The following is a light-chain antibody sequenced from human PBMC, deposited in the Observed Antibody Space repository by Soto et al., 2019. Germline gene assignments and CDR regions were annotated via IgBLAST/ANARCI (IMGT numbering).Light chain of an antibody. Sequence: DIPMTQSPSTLSASAGDRVTITCRASQSIGGWLAWYQQRPGKAPRLLIYDASSVESGVPSRFSGSRSGTTFTLAISSLQPEDFATYYCQHYHSYPYTFGQGTKLEIK. J-gene: IGKJ2*01. V-gene: IGKV1-5*01. CDR1: QSIGGW. CDR2: DAS. CDR3: QHYHSYPYT.